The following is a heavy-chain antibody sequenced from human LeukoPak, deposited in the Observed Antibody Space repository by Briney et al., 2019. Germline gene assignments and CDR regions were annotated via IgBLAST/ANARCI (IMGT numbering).Heavy chain of an antibody. CDR2: IYYSGST. D-gene: IGHD6-19*01. CDR3: ARGQFDSSGWYYFDY. Sequence: PSETLSLTCTVSGGSISSYYWSWIRQPPGKGLEWIGYIYYSGSTNYNPSLKSRVTISVDTSKNQFSLKLSFVTAADTAVYYCARGQFDSSGWYYFDYWGQGTLVTVSS. J-gene: IGHJ4*02. V-gene: IGHV4-59*01. CDR1: GGSISSYY.